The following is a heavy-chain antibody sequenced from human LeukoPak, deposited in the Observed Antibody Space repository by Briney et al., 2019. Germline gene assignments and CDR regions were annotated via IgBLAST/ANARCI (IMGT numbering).Heavy chain of an antibody. D-gene: IGHD6-6*01. CDR2: IDTDGRTT. Sequence: PGGSLRLSCAASGYTFSSYWMHWVRQAPGKGLVWVSRIDTDGRTTNYADSVRGRFTIYRDNVQNTLYLQMNSLTAEDTAVYYCARVRSSGWFDPWGQGTLVTVSS. J-gene: IGHJ5*02. V-gene: IGHV3-74*01. CDR3: ARVRSSGWFDP. CDR1: GYTFSSYW.